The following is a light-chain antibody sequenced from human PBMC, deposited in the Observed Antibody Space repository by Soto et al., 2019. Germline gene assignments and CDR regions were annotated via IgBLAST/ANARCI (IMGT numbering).Light chain of an antibody. CDR2: AAS. J-gene: IGKJ5*01. Sequence: DIQMTQSPSSVSASVGDRVTITCRASPGISSWLAWYQQKPGKAPKLLIYAASSLQSGVPSRFSGSGSGTDFTLTISSLQPEDCATDYCQQAHSFPITFGQGTRLEIK. CDR1: PGISSW. V-gene: IGKV1-12*01. CDR3: QQAHSFPIT.